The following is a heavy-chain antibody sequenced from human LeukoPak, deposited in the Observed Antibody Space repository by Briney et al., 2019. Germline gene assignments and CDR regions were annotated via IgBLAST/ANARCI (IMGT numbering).Heavy chain of an antibody. Sequence: ASVKVSCKVSGYTVTELSMHWVRQAPGKGLEWMGGFDPEDGETIYAQKFQGRVTMTEDTSTDTAYMELSSLRSEDTAVYYCATVSGWSYYFDYWGEGTLVTVSS. J-gene: IGHJ4*02. CDR2: FDPEDGET. D-gene: IGHD6-19*01. CDR3: ATVSGWSYYFDY. V-gene: IGHV1-24*01. CDR1: GYTVTELS.